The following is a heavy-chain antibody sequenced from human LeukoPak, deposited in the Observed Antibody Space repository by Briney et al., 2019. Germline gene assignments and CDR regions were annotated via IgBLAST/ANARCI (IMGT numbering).Heavy chain of an antibody. CDR3: AKDLVRPAAQGDY. V-gene: IGHV3-23*01. CDR2: FSGSGGST. J-gene: IGHJ4*02. D-gene: IGHD3-10*01. CDR1: GFTFSRFA. Sequence: QTGGSLRLSCAASGFTFSRFAMSWVRQAPGKGLEWVSGFSGSGGSTYYADSVKGRFTISRDNSKNTLYLQMNSLRAEDTAVYYCAKDLVRPAAQGDYWGQGTLVTVSS.